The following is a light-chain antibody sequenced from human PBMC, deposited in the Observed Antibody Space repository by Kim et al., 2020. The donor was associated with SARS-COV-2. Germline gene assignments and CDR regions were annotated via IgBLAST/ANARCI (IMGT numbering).Light chain of an antibody. CDR3: NSRDSSGTVV. CDR1: RLRSYY. V-gene: IGLV3-19*01. J-gene: IGLJ2*01. CDR2: GKN. Sequence: VALGQTVRITCQGDRLRSYYASWYQQKPGQAPVLVIYGKNNWPSGIPDRFSGSSSGNTASLTITGAQAEDEADYYCNSRDSSGTVVFGGGTKLTVL.